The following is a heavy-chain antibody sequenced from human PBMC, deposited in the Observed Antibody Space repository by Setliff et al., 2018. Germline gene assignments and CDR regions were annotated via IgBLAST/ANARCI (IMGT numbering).Heavy chain of an antibody. J-gene: IGHJ6*03. Sequence: ASVKVSCKASGYTFTGYYMHWVRQAPGQGLEWMGRINPNSGGTNYAQKFQGRVTMTRDTSISTAYMELSRLRSDDTAVYYCARGNPGGEWLLYYYYYYMDVWGKGTTVTVSS. D-gene: IGHD3-3*01. V-gene: IGHV1-2*06. CDR3: ARGNPGGEWLLYYYYYYMDV. CDR2: INPNSGGT. CDR1: GYTFTGYY.